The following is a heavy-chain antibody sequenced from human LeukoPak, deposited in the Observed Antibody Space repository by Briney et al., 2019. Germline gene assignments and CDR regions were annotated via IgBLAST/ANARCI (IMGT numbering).Heavy chain of an antibody. J-gene: IGHJ4*02. CDR1: GGSISSYY. D-gene: IGHD2-21*02. CDR2: IYYSGST. V-gene: IGHV4-59*08. Sequence: PSETLSLTCTVSGGSISSYYWSWIRQPPGKGLEWIGYIYYSGSTNYNPSLKSRVTISVDTSKNQFSLKLSSATAADTAVYYCARHREVTLNYYFDYWGQGTLVTVSS. CDR3: ARHREVTLNYYFDY.